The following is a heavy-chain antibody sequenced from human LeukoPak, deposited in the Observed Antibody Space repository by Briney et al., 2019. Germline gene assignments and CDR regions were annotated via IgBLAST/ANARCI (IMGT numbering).Heavy chain of an antibody. V-gene: IGHV1-18*01. CDR1: GYTFTNYA. J-gene: IGHJ4*02. CDR2: TSAYNGNT. CDR3: ARDLPADTGYETHDY. D-gene: IGHD5-12*01. Sequence: ASVKVSCKPSGYTFTNYAISWVRQAPGQGLEWVGWTSAYNGNTDYAQKFQGRVTMTTDSSTSTAYMELRSLRSDDTAVYYCARDLPADTGYETHDYWGQGTLVTVSS.